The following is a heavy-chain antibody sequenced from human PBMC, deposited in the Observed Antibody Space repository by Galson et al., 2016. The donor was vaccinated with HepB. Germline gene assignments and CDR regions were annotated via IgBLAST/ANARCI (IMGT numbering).Heavy chain of an antibody. CDR2: IKQDGNEK. J-gene: IGHJ4*02. CDR3: AGVPSGKRLDY. Sequence: SLRLSCAASGFTFSSYWMSWARQAPGKGLEWVANIKQDGNEKYYVDSVKGRFTISRDNSRNTLYLQMNSLRADDTAVYYCAGVPSGKRLDYWGQGTLVTVSS. CDR1: GFTFSSYW. V-gene: IGHV3-7*03. D-gene: IGHD4-23*01.